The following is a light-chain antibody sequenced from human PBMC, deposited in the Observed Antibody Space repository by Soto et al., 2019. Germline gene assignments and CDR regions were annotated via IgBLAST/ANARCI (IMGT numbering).Light chain of an antibody. CDR1: QSISAY. CDR3: LQSYSLPYS. J-gene: IGKJ2*03. V-gene: IGKV1-39*01. CDR2: AAS. Sequence: DIQLTQSPSSLSASVGDRLTITCRANQSISAYLSWYQQSPGKAPKLLMYAASNLQSGVPSRFSGSGSGTDFTLTVISLRPEDYSTYYCLQSYSLPYSFGQGTKVEIE.